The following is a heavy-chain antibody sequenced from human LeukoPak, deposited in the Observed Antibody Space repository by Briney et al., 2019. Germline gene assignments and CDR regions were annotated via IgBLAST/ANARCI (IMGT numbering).Heavy chain of an antibody. Sequence: PSETLSLTCIVSGGSIGTYYWSWIRQSPGKGLEWIGYIYVTGSTRYNPYLQSRVTISLDTSSNQFFLQISSRTAADTAAYYCARHIGGGSEDMDVWGTGNKVTVSS. CDR1: GGSIGTYY. CDR2: IYVTGST. J-gene: IGHJ6*03. CDR3: ARHIGGGSEDMDV. D-gene: IGHD2-15*01. V-gene: IGHV4-59*08.